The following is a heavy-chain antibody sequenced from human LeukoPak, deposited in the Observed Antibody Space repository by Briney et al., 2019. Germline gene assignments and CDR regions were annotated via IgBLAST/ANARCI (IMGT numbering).Heavy chain of an antibody. J-gene: IGHJ6*03. CDR2: IYYTGAI. CDR3: ARNGFRTPWGVDCYSDYMDV. Sequence: SETLSLTCTVSRGSVSGDSWTWIRQSAGTGLEWIGYIYYTGAIGYNPSLKSRVAISVDTSKNQFSLQLTSVTAADTAVYFCARNGFRTPWGVDCYSDYMDVWGKGTAVTVSS. D-gene: IGHD2-21*02. V-gene: IGHV4-59*02. CDR1: RGSVSGDS.